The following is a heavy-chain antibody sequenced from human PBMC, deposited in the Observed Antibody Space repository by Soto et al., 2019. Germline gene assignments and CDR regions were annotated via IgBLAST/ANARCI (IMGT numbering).Heavy chain of an antibody. CDR1: GFTFSSYA. J-gene: IGHJ4*02. V-gene: IGHV3-23*01. CDR3: AKDPLDCSSTSCYV. D-gene: IGHD2-2*01. CDR2: ISGSGGST. Sequence: GSLRLSCAASGFTFSSYAMSWVRQAPGKGLEWVSAISGSGGSTYYADSVKGRFTISRDNSKNTLYLQMNSLRAEDTAVYYCAKDPLDCSSTSCYVWGQGTLVTVSS.